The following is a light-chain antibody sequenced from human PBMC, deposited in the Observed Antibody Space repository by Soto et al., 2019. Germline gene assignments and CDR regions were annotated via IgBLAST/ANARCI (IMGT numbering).Light chain of an antibody. CDR3: AAWDDSLNGLV. V-gene: IGLV1-44*01. J-gene: IGLJ1*01. Sequence: QSVLTQPHSASGTPGQRVTISCSGSSSSIGTNTVNWYQQLPGSAPKLLMFVNSQRPSGVPDRFSGSKSGTSASLAISGLQSEDEADYYCAAWDDSLNGLVFGAGTKVTVL. CDR2: VNS. CDR1: SSSIGTNT.